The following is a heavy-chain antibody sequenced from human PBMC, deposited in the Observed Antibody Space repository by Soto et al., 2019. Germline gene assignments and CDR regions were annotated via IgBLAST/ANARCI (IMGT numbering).Heavy chain of an antibody. CDR2: INSDGNST. V-gene: IGHV3-74*01. CDR3: ARVHSSSYHYFNY. D-gene: IGHD6-13*01. Sequence: GGSLRLSCAASGFTFSPFWMHWVRQVPGKGPVWVSRINSDGNSTSYADSVKGRFTISRDNAKNTLYLQMNSLRAEDTAVYYCARVHSSSYHYFNYWGQGTLVTVS. J-gene: IGHJ4*02. CDR1: GFTFSPFW.